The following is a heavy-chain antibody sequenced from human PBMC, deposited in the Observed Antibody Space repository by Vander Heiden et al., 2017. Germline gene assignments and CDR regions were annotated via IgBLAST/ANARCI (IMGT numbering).Heavy chain of an antibody. V-gene: IGHV3-23*01. CDR3: TKDHRDCVGTSCFLMDA. CDR2: VIRSGGDT. CDR1: GFTLSNFA. D-gene: IGHD2-2*01. Sequence: EVHLLESGGGLVQPGGSLRLSCAASGFTLSNFAMSWFRQAPGKGLEWVSLVIRSGGDTYYADSVKGRFTVSRDNSNNIMYLQMNSLRAEDTGRYYCTKDHRDCVGTSCFLMDAWGQGTTVTVSS. J-gene: IGHJ6*02.